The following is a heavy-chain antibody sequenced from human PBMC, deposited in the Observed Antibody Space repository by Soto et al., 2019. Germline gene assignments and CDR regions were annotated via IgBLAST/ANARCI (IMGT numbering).Heavy chain of an antibody. V-gene: IGHV3-23*01. CDR3: AKNIAVAGTAFDI. Sequence: EVQLLESGGGLVQPGGSLRLSCAASGFTFSSYAMSWVRQAPGKGLEWVSAISGSGGSTYYADSVKGRFTISRDNYKNTLYLQMNSLRAEDTAVYYCAKNIAVAGTAFDIWGQGTMVTVSS. CDR1: GFTFSSYA. CDR2: ISGSGGST. J-gene: IGHJ3*02. D-gene: IGHD6-19*01.